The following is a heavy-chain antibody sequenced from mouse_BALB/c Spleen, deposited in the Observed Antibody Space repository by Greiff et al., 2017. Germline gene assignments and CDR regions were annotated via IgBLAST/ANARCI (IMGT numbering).Heavy chain of an antibody. J-gene: IGHJ2*01. CDR1: GYAFTNYL. CDR3: ARCYYGSSYYFDY. D-gene: IGHD1-1*01. V-gene: IGHV1-54*03. Sequence: QVQLQQSGAELVRPGTSVKVSCKASGYAFTNYLIEWVKQRPGQGLEWIGVINPGSGGTNYNEKFKGKATLTADKSSSTAYMQLSSLTSDDSAVYFCARCYYGSSYYFDYWGQGTTLTVSS. CDR2: INPGSGGT.